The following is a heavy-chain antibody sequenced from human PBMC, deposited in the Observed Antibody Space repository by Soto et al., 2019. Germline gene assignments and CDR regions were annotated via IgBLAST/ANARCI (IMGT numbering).Heavy chain of an antibody. J-gene: IGHJ5*02. CDR1: GGSISSGDYY. Sequence: QVQLQESGPGLVKPSQTLSLTCTVSGGSISSGDYYWSWIRQPPGKGLEGIGYIYYSGSTYYNPSLQSRVNLSVDTSKNQFSLKQSSVTAADTAVYYCARHNRLLWFGQWGFDPLGQGTLVTVSS. V-gene: IGHV4-30-4*01. CDR2: IYYSGST. CDR3: ARHNRLLWFGQWGFDP. D-gene: IGHD3-10*01.